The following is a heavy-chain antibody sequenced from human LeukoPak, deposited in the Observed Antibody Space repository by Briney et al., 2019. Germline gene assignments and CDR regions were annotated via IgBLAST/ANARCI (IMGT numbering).Heavy chain of an antibody. J-gene: IGHJ6*03. V-gene: IGHV1-46*01. Sequence: ASVKVSCKASGYTFTSYWMHWVRQAPGQGLEWLGVINPNGGRTTYTQNFQGRVTMTRDTSTTTVYMELSRLRSEDTAVYYCARDFGINYGDYYHYYMDVWGKGTTVTVSS. CDR2: INPNGGRT. CDR1: GYTFTSYW. CDR3: ARDFGINYGDYYHYYMDV. D-gene: IGHD4-17*01.